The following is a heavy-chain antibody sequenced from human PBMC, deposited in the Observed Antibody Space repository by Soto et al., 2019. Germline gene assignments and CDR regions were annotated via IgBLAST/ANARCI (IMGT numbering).Heavy chain of an antibody. V-gene: IGHV3-30*03. J-gene: IGHJ4*02. CDR1: GFTFSSYG. CDR2: ISHDGSKE. Sequence: QVQLVESGGGVVQPGRSLRLACAASGFTFSSYGMHWVRQAPGKGLEWVAVISHDGSKEYYADSVKGRFTISRDNSKNTLYLQMNSLRPEDTAVYYCARDGILSVSPSFDYWGQGTLVTVSS. D-gene: IGHD1-20*01. CDR3: ARDGILSVSPSFDY.